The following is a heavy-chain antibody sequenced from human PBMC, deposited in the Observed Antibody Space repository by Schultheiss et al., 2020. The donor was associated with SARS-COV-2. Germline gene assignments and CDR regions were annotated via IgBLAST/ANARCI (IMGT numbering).Heavy chain of an antibody. Sequence: SETLSLTCAVYGGSFSGYYWSWIRQPPGKGLEWIGYIYYSGSTNYNPSLKSRVTMSVDTSKNQFSLKLSSVTAADTAVYYCARDGAGRLDYWGQGTLVTVSS. CDR1: GGSFSGYY. V-gene: IGHV4-59*01. J-gene: IGHJ4*02. CDR2: IYYSGST. D-gene: IGHD2-15*01. CDR3: ARDGAGRLDY.